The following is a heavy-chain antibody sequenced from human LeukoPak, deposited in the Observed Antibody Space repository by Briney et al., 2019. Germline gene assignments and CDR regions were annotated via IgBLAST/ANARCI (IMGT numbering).Heavy chain of an antibody. CDR3: ARDPYSGSYGADYYYYMDV. D-gene: IGHD1-26*01. Sequence: GGTLRLSCAASGFTFSSYNMNWVRQTPGQGLEWVSSITSGSSHIYYADSVKGRFTISRDNAKSSLYLQMNSLRAEDTAVYYCARDPYSGSYGADYYYYMDVWGKGTTVTISS. CDR2: ITSGSSHI. CDR1: GFTFSSYN. J-gene: IGHJ6*03. V-gene: IGHV3-21*01.